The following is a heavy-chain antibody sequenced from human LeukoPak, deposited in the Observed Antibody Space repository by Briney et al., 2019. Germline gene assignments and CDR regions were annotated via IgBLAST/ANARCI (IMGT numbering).Heavy chain of an antibody. V-gene: IGHV4-30-2*01. Sequence: PSQTLSLTCAVSGGSISSGGYSWSWIRQPPGKGLEWIGYIYHSGSTYYNPSLKSRVTISVDRSKNQFSLKLSSVTAADTAVYYCARDAGYSYGFDPWGQGTLVTVSS. J-gene: IGHJ5*02. CDR2: IYHSGST. CDR1: GGSISSGGYS. CDR3: ARDAGYSYGFDP. D-gene: IGHD5-18*01.